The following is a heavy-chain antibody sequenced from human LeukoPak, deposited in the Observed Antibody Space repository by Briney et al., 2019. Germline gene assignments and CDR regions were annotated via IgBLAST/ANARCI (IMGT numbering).Heavy chain of an antibody. CDR3: VKDLYRGTTIVTVFES. CDR2: ISRNGDIT. V-gene: IGHV3-43*01. Sequence: SGGSLRLSCAASGFNFDDYTMHWVRQRPGKGLEWLSFISRNGDITYYADSVRGRFTISRDNSKNSLFLRMNSLTPDDTALYYCVKDLYRGTTIVTVFESWGQGALVSVSS. J-gene: IGHJ4*02. CDR1: GFNFDDYT. D-gene: IGHD1-26*01.